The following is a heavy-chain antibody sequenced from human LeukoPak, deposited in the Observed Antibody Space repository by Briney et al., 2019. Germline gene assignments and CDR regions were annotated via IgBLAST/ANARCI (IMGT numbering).Heavy chain of an antibody. V-gene: IGHV1-2*06. CDR1: GYTFAAYF. D-gene: IGHD6-13*01. CDR3: ARVGFTSSWSNFAY. CDR2: INPNGGDT. Sequence: ASVKVSCKASGYTFAAYFIHWVRQPPAQGVEWRGRINPNGGDTNYAQKFQGRVTMTGDTSISTAYMELSSLRSDHTAMYYCARVGFTSSWSNFAYWGQGTLVTASS. J-gene: IGHJ4*02.